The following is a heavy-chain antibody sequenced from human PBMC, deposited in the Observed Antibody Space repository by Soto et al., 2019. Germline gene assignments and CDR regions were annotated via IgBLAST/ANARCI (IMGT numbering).Heavy chain of an antibody. CDR1: GYTFTSYG. CDR3: ARDDPPYYDILTGFYWMDY. D-gene: IGHD3-9*01. J-gene: IGHJ4*02. Sequence: QVQLVQSGAEVKKPGASVKVSCKASGYTFTSYGISWVRQAPGQGLEWMGWISGYNGNTHYAQKLQDRIAMTTDTSTSTAYMELRSLRSDDTAVYYCARDDPPYYDILTGFYWMDYWGQGTLLTVSP. CDR2: ISGYNGNT. V-gene: IGHV1-18*01.